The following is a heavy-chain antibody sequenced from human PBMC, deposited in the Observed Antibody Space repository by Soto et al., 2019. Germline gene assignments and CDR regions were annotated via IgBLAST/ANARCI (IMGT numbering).Heavy chain of an antibody. V-gene: IGHV4-4*07. CDR3: ARSPYRTTFEVWFDP. CDR1: GESVTLYQ. D-gene: IGHD2-21*01. Sequence: QVQLQASGPGLLKPSETLSLTCTVSGESVTLYQWSWIRRPAGKGLEWIGRVAASGRADYSPSLKSRRTMSMDTSNNQFPLRLTSVTPADTAVYYCARSPYRTTFEVWFDPWGQGTLVNVS. CDR2: VAASGRA. J-gene: IGHJ5*02.